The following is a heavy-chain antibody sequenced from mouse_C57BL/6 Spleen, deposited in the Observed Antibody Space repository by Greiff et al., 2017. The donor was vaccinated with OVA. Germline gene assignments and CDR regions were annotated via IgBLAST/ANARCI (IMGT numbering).Heavy chain of an antibody. D-gene: IGHD2-3*01. J-gene: IGHJ4*01. V-gene: IGHV3-6*01. CDR1: GYSITSGYY. CDR2: ISYDGSN. Sequence: DVKLVESGPGLVKPSQSLSLTCSVTGYSITSGYYWNWIRQFPGNKLEWMGYISYDGSNNYNPSLKNRISITRDTSKNQFFLKLNSVTTEDTATYYCASDGYYLTFYWGQGTSVTVSS. CDR3: ASDGYYLTFY.